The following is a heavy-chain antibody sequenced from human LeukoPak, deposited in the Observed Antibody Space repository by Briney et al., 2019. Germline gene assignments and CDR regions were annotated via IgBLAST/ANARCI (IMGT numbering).Heavy chain of an antibody. CDR2: IGSLGST. V-gene: IGHV3-23*01. CDR1: GFTFSGYA. CDR3: AREDTGVAFDI. Sequence: GGSLRLSCAASGFTFSGYAMSWVRQAPGKGLEWVAAIGSLGSTFYADSVKGRFTISRDNAKNSLYLQMNSLRVEDTAVYYCAREDTGVAFDIWGQGTTVSV. D-gene: IGHD2-8*01. J-gene: IGHJ3*02.